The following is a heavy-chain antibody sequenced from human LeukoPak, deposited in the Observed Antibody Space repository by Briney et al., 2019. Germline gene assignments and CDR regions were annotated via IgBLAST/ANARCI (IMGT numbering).Heavy chain of an antibody. CDR3: AKDVGGWDDYYYGMDV. D-gene: IGHD6-19*01. CDR2: ISWNSGSI. Sequence: PGRSLRLSCAASGFTFDDYAMHWVRQAPGKGLEWVSGISWNSGSIGYADSVKGRFTISRDNAKNSLYLQMNSLRAEDTALYYCAKDVGGWDDYYYGMDVWGQGTTVTVSS. J-gene: IGHJ6*02. V-gene: IGHV3-9*01. CDR1: GFTFDDYA.